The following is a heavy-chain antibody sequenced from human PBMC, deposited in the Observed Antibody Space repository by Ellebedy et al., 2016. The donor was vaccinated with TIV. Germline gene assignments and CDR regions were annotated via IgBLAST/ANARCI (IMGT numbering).Heavy chain of an antibody. Sequence: GESLKISCAVSGFPFSNYNMNWIRQAPGKGLEWVSSVNSVSTYMFYADSVKGRFTVSRDNAKNSVYLQMNSLRAGDTAVYYCAREGDTAMVHGLDVWGQGTAVTVSS. CDR2: VNSVSTYM. V-gene: IGHV3-21*04. CDR3: AREGDTAMVHGLDV. D-gene: IGHD5-18*01. J-gene: IGHJ6*02. CDR1: GFPFSNYN.